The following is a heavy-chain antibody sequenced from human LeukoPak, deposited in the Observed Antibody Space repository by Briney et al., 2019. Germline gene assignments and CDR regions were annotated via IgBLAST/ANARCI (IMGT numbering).Heavy chain of an antibody. V-gene: IGHV1-8*01. CDR1: VYTLTIYD. J-gene: IGHJ4*02. CDR3: ARGPPESSSSDY. Sequence: ASVTVSFKASVYTLTIYDINWVRQAPGQGGEGMGWMKPNSGDTGYAQKFQGRVTMTRNTSISTAYMELSSLRSKDTAVYYCARGPPESSSSDYWGQGTLVTVSS. CDR2: MKPNSGDT. D-gene: IGHD6-13*01.